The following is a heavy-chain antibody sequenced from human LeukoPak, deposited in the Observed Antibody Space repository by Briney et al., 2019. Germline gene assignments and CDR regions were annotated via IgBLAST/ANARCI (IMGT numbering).Heavy chain of an antibody. CDR3: ARQRSYYDFWSGYLDAFDI. J-gene: IGHJ3*02. D-gene: IGHD3-3*01. Sequence: PSETLSLTCTVSGGSISSSSYYWGWIRQPPGKGLEWIGSIYYSGSTYYNPSLKSRVTISVGTSKNQFSLKLSSVTAADTAVYYCARQRSYYDFWSGYLDAFDIWGQGTMVTVSS. V-gene: IGHV4-39*01. CDR1: GGSISSSSYY. CDR2: IYYSGST.